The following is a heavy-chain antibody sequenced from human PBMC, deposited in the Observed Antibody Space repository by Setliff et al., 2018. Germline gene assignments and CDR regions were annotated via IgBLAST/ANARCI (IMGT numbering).Heavy chain of an antibody. CDR1: GGSISNYY. V-gene: IGHV4-59*01. CDR2: IYYSGTT. D-gene: IGHD4-17*01. CDR3: ARLNDYGDPRPHYYYMDV. Sequence: PSETLSLTCTVSGGSISNYYWTWIRQPPGKGLEWIGYIYYSGTTYYNPSVRSRVTISVDTSKKQFSLKLSSVTAADTAVYFCARLNDYGDPRPHYYYMDVWGKGTTVTVS. J-gene: IGHJ6*03.